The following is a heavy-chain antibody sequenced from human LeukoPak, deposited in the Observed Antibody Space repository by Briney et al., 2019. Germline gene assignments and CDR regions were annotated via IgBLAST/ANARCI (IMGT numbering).Heavy chain of an antibody. V-gene: IGHV4-39*01. CDR3: ARLSSIAARGPFDY. J-gene: IGHJ4*02. CDR1: GGSISSSSYY. CDR2: IYYSGST. Sequence: PSETLSLTCPVSGGSISSSSYYWGWIRQPPGKGLEWIGSIYYSGSTYYNPSLKSRVTISVDTSKNQFSLKLSSVTAADTAVYYCARLSSIAARGPFDYWGQGTLITVSS. D-gene: IGHD6-6*01.